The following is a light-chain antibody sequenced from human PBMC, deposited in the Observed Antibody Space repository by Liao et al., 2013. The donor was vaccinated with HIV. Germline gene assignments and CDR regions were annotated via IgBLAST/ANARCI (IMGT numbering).Light chain of an antibody. Sequence: SYVLTQPPSVSVAPGKTARITCGGNNIGSKSVHWYQQKPGQAPVLVIYYDSDRPSGIPDRFSGSNSGSTATLTVSGTQALDEADYYCQAWDSSSAVFGGGTKLTVL. CDR2: YDS. V-gene: IGLV3-21*01. CDR1: NIGSKS. CDR3: QAWDSSSAV. J-gene: IGLJ2*01.